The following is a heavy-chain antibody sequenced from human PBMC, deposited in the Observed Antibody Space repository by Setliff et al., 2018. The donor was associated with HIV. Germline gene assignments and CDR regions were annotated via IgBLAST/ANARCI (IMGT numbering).Heavy chain of an antibody. J-gene: IGHJ4*02. CDR2: IFTSSDLI. V-gene: IGHV3-48*01. D-gene: IGHD7-27*01. CDR1: GFNFGDYS. Sequence: GESLKISCRASGFNFGDYSMNWVRQAPGKGLEWLSYIFTSSDLITYADSVKGRFTISRDSAKNSLYLQMNSLRAEDTAVYFCVRDKNWAFDYWGQGVLVTVS. CDR3: VRDKNWAFDY.